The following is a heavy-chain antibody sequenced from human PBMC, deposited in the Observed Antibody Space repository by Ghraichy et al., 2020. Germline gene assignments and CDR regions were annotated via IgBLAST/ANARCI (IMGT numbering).Heavy chain of an antibody. CDR3: ARDQYDLLTEDYGMDV. Sequence: GGSLRLSCAASGFTFNSFSMNWVRQAPGKGLEWISYITSSSTNIYYADSVKGRFTISRDNAQNSLYLQMNSLRDEDTAVYYCARDQYDLLTEDYGMDVWGQGTTVTVSS. V-gene: IGHV3-48*02. CDR2: ITSSSTNI. D-gene: IGHD3-9*01. CDR1: GFTFNSFS. J-gene: IGHJ6*02.